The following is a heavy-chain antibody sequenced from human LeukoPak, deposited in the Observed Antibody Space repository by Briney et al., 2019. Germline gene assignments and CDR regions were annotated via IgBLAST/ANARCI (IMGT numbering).Heavy chain of an antibody. CDR2: MYSSGTT. J-gene: IGHJ5*02. D-gene: IGHD1-20*01. CDR3: ARGEYNWNDLHL. CDR1: GFTVSSNY. V-gene: IGHV3-66*01. Sequence: GGSLRLSCAASGFTVSSNYMSWVRQAPGRGLEWVSVMYSSGTTYYAESVKGRFTISRDNSKNTLYLQMNSLRAEDTAVYYCARGEYNWNDLHLWGQGTLVTVSS.